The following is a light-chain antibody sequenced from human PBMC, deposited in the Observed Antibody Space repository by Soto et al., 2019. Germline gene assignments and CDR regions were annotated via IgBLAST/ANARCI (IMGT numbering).Light chain of an antibody. CDR2: EVS. J-gene: IGLJ3*02. CDR1: SSDGGGYNY. Sequence: QSALTQPASVSGSPGQSITISCTGTSSDGGGYNYVSWYQQHPGKAPKLMIYEVSNRPSGVYHRFTGSKSGNTGSLTISGLQAEDEADYYCSSYTSSSTPWVFGGGTKLTVL. CDR3: SSYTSSSTPWV. V-gene: IGLV2-14*01.